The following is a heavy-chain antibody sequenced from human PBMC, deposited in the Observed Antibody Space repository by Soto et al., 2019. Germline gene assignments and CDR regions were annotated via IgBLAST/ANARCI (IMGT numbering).Heavy chain of an antibody. CDR2: ISAYNGNT. Sequence: QVQLVQSGAEVKKPGASVKVSCKASGYTFTSYGISWVRQAPGQGLEWMGWISAYNGNTNYAQKLQGRVTMTTDTATSTAYMELRSLRSDDTAVYYCARDRTRYSYGWNFDYWGQGTLVTVSS. CDR3: ARDRTRYSYGWNFDY. J-gene: IGHJ4*02. D-gene: IGHD5-18*01. CDR1: GYTFTSYG. V-gene: IGHV1-18*01.